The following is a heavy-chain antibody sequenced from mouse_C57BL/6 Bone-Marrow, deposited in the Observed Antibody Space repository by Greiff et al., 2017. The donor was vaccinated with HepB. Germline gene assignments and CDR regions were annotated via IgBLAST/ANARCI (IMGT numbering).Heavy chain of an antibody. V-gene: IGHV1-82*01. CDR3: AREGFITTVVD. D-gene: IGHD1-1*01. Sequence: VQLQESGPELVKPGASVKISCKASGYAFSSSWMNWVKQRPGKGLEWIGRIYPGDGDTNYNGKFKGKATLTADKSSSTAYMQLSSLTSEDSAVYFCAREGFITTVVDWGQGTTLTVSS. J-gene: IGHJ2*01. CDR1: GYAFSSSW. CDR2: IYPGDGDT.